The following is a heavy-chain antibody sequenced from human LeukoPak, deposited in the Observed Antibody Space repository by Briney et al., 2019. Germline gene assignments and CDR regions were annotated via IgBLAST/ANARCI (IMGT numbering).Heavy chain of an antibody. CDR1: GGSISSYY. Sequence: SETLSLTCTVSGGSISSYYWSWIRQPAGKGLEWIGRIYTSGDTSYSPSVRSRVTMSVDTSKNQFSLKLSSVTAADTAVYYCVRGSGWSGSSFFDYWGQGTLVTVSS. D-gene: IGHD1-26*01. CDR2: IYTSGDT. CDR3: VRGSGWSGSSFFDY. V-gene: IGHV4-4*07. J-gene: IGHJ4*02.